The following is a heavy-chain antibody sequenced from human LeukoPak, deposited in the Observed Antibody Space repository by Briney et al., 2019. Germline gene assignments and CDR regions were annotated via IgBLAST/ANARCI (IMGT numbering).Heavy chain of an antibody. V-gene: IGHV4-34*01. CDR3: ARESAAGTGY. Sequence: SETLSLTCAVYGGSFSGYYWSWTRQPPGKGLEWIGEINHSGSTNYNPSLKSRVTISVDTSKNQFSLKLSSVTAADTAVYYCARESAAGTGYWGQGNPGHRLL. D-gene: IGHD6-13*01. CDR1: GGSFSGYY. CDR2: INHSGST. J-gene: IGHJ4*02.